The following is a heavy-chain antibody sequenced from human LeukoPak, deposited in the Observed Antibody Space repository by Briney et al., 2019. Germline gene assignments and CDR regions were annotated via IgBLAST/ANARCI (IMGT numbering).Heavy chain of an antibody. CDR2: ISATDI. CDR3: AKDLYVDTAMVTDY. J-gene: IGHJ4*02. V-gene: IGHV3-48*01. D-gene: IGHD5-18*01. CDR1: GFTFSSYS. Sequence: GESLRLSCAASGFTFSSYSMNWVLQAPGKGLEWVSYISATDIDYTDSVKGRFTISRDNAKNSLYLQMNSLRAEDTAVYYCAKDLYVDTAMVTDYWGQGTLVTVSS.